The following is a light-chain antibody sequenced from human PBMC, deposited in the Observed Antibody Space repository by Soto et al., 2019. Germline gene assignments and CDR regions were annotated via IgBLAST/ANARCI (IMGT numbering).Light chain of an antibody. Sequence: QSALTQPPSASGSPGQSVTISCTGTSSDVGGYDYVSWYQQHPGKAPKLMMCEVNKRPSGVPDRFSGSKSGNTASLTVSGGQAEDEADDYCRLVAGSNNLVFGGGTKLTVL. CDR3: RLVAGSNNLV. CDR1: SSDVGGYDY. J-gene: IGLJ2*01. V-gene: IGLV2-8*01. CDR2: EVN.